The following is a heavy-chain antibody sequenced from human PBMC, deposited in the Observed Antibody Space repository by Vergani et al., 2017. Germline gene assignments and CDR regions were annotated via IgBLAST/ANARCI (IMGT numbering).Heavy chain of an antibody. V-gene: IGHV4-34*01. CDR1: GGSFSGYY. CDR3: ARGKGRSGSNWFDP. D-gene: IGHD3-22*01. CDR2: INHSGST. J-gene: IGHJ5*02. Sequence: QVQLQQWGAGLLKPSETLSLTCAVYGGSFSGYYWSWIRQPPGKGLEWIGEINHSGSTNYNPSLKSRVTISVDTPKNQFSLKLSSVTAADTAVYYCARGKGRSGSNWFDPWGQGTLVTVSS.